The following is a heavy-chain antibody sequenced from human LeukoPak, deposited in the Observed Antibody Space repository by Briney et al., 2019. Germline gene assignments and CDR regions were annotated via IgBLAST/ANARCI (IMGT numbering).Heavy chain of an antibody. CDR3: ARERRDGYNYYFDY. D-gene: IGHD5-24*01. Sequence: PSETLSLTCTVSGGSISSYYWSWIRQPPGKGLEWIGYIYYSRSTNYNPSLKSRVTISVDTSKNQFSLKLSSVTAADTAVYYCARERRDGYNYYFDYWGQGTLVTVSS. V-gene: IGHV4-59*01. CDR2: IYYSRST. CDR1: GGSISSYY. J-gene: IGHJ4*02.